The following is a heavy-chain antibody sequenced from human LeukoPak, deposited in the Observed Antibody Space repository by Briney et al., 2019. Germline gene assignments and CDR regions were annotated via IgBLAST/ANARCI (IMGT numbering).Heavy chain of an antibody. J-gene: IGHJ3*02. V-gene: IGHV6-1*01. Sequence: SQTLSLTCAISGDSVSSNSATWNWIRQSPSRALEWLGRTYYRSKWYNDYAISVKSRMTINPDTSTNQFSLQLHSETPEDTAVYYCARGRRYYDSSDYLSIAFDIWDQGTMVTVSS. CDR3: ARGRRYYDSSDYLSIAFDI. D-gene: IGHD3-22*01. CDR1: GDSVSSNSAT. CDR2: TYYRSKWYN.